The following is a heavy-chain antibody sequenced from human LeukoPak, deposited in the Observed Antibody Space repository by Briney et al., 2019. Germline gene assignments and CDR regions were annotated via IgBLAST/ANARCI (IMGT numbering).Heavy chain of an antibody. D-gene: IGHD1/OR15-1a*01. CDR2: INPNSGGT. J-gene: IGHJ3*02. CDR1: GYTFTSYY. CDR3: ARGEQGAFDI. Sequence: ASVKVSCKASGYTFTSYYMHWVRQAPGQGLEWMGWINPNSGGTTYAQKFHGRVTMTRDTSISTAYMELSSLRCDDTAVYYCARGEQGAFDIWGQGTMVTVSS. V-gene: IGHV1-2*02.